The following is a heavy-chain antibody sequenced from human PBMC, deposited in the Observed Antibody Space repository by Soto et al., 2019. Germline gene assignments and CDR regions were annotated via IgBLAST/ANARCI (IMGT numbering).Heavy chain of an antibody. J-gene: IGHJ4*02. D-gene: IGHD5-18*01. CDR1: GFSLTTRGVD. Sequence: SGPTLVNPTQPLTLTCTFSGFSLTTRGVDEDRIRQPPGKALEWLALIYWDVDEGYSLSLKSRLTITMDTSKNQVVLTMINLDPVVTATYYCAHRPRGYSYHFDYWGQGTLVTVSS. CDR3: AHRPRGYSYHFDY. CDR2: IYWDVDE. V-gene: IGHV2-5*02.